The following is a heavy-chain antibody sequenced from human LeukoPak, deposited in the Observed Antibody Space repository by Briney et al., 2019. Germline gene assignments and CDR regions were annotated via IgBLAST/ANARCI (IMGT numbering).Heavy chain of an antibody. J-gene: IGHJ6*02. CDR3: ARDGNVGNSFSYYGRDV. V-gene: IGHV4-4*07. Sequence: ASETLSLTCTVSGGSISSYYWSWIRQPAGKGLEWIGRIYTSGSTNYNPSLKSRVTMSVDTSKNQFSLKLSSVTAADTAVYYCARDGNVGNSFSYYGRDVWGQGTRVTVS. D-gene: IGHD4-23*01. CDR2: IYTSGST. CDR1: GGSISSYY.